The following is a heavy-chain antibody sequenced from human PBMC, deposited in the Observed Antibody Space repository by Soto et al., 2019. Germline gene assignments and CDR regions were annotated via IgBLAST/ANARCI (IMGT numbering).Heavy chain of an antibody. J-gene: IGHJ4*01. D-gene: IGHD6-13*01. CDR3: ARDSEQQLVLDY. Sequence: GGSLRLSGAASGFTVSSNYMSWVRQVPGKGLEWISIIYNTGTTYYADSVKGRFTISRDNSKNTLYLQMNSLRADDTAVYYCARDSEQQLVLDYWG. V-gene: IGHV3-66*01. CDR1: GFTVSSNY. CDR2: IYNTGTT.